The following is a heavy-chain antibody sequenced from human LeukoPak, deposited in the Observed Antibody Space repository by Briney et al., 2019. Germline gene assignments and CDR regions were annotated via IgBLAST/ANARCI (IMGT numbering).Heavy chain of an antibody. D-gene: IGHD6-13*01. CDR3: AKGGDSSSWYYFDY. CDR1: GFTFDDYA. V-gene: IGHV3-9*01. J-gene: IGHJ4*02. CDR2: ISWNSGSM. Sequence: GGSLRLSCAASGFTFDDYAMHWVRQAPGEGLEWVSGISWNSGSMGYADSVKGRFTISRDNAKNSLYLQMSSLRPDDTALYYCAKGGDSSSWYYFDYWGQGTPVTVSS.